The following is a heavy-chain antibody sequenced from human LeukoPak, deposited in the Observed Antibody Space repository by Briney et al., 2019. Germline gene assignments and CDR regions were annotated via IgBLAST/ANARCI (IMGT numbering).Heavy chain of an antibody. Sequence: GGSLRLSCAASGFTFSSYAMSWVRQAPGKGLERVSALSGSGGSTYYADSVKGRFTISRDNSKNTLYLQMNSLRAEDTAVYYCAKDLAAMVYYDAFDIWGQGTMVTVSS. CDR3: AKDLAAMVYYDAFDI. CDR1: GFTFSSYA. CDR2: LSGSGGST. J-gene: IGHJ3*02. V-gene: IGHV3-23*01. D-gene: IGHD5-18*01.